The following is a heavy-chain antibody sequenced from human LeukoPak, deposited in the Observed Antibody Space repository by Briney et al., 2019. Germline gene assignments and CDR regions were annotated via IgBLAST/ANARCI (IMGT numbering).Heavy chain of an antibody. CDR3: ARRGTVVRRGYYFDY. J-gene: IGHJ4*02. CDR1: GGSFSGYY. CDR2: INHSGST. V-gene: IGHV4-34*01. D-gene: IGHD4-23*01. Sequence: SETLSLTCAVYGGSFSGYYWSWIRQPPGKGLEWIGEINHSGSTNYNPSLKSRVTISVDTSKNQFSLKLSSVTAADTAVYYCARRGTVVRRGYYFDYWGQGTLVTVSS.